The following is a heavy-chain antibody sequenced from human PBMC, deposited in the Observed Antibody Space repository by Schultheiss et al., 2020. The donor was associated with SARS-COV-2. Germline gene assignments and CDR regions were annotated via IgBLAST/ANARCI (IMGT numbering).Heavy chain of an antibody. CDR1: GGSTSSDY. CDR2: IYYSGST. J-gene: IGHJ1*01. CDR3: ARGGHYYDSSGYYYQH. Sequence: LSLTCTVSGGSTSSDYWSWIRQPPGKGLEWIGYIYYSGSTNYNPSLKSRVTISVDTSKNQFSLKLSSVTAADTAVYYCARGGHYYDSSGYYYQHWGQGTLVTVSS. V-gene: IGHV4-59*08. D-gene: IGHD3-22*01.